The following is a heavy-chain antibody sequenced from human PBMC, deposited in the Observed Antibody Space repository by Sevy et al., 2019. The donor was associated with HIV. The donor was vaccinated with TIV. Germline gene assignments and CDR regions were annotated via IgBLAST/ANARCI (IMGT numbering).Heavy chain of an antibody. Sequence: GGSLRLSCKASGFTFSTYSMHWVRQAPGKGLGWVSSISRTSTTTYYADSAKGRFTISRDNAKNSLYLQMNSLRDEDTAVYYCAREAYYYDSREENWFDPWGQGTLVTVS. CDR2: ISRTSTTT. V-gene: IGHV3-48*02. J-gene: IGHJ5*02. D-gene: IGHD3-22*01. CDR1: GFTFSTYS. CDR3: AREAYYYDSREENWFDP.